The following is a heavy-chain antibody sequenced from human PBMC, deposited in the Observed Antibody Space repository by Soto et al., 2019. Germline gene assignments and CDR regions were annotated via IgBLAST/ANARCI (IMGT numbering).Heavy chain of an antibody. CDR3: ARKRSGSPRHGFDN. Sequence: SETLSLTCAVSGYSISSGYYWGWIRQPPGMGLEWIGSTSHSANTYYKTSLKSRVIISVDTSKNQFSLKLSSVTAADTAGYYCARKRSGSPRHGFDNWGQGTVVTVSS. V-gene: IGHV4-38-2*01. CDR1: GYSISSGYY. D-gene: IGHD3-3*01. J-gene: IGHJ3*02. CDR2: TSHSANT.